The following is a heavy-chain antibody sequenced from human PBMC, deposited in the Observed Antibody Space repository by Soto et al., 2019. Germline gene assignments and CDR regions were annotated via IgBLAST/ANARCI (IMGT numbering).Heavy chain of an antibody. D-gene: IGHD3-10*01. Sequence: QVQLVQSGAEVKKPGSSVKVSCKASGGTFSSYTISWVRQAPGQGLEWMGRIIPILGIANYAQKFQGRVTITADKSTSTAYMELSSLRSEDTAVYYCASRAESDYFDYWGQGTLVTVSS. CDR1: GGTFSSYT. CDR2: IIPILGIA. V-gene: IGHV1-69*02. CDR3: ASRAESDYFDY. J-gene: IGHJ4*02.